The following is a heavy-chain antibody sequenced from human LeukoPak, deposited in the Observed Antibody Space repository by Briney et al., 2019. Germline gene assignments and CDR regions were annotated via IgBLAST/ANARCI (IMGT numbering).Heavy chain of an antibody. CDR1: GCSFTSYW. D-gene: IGHD5-18*01. V-gene: IGHV5-51*01. CDR3: ARLVDTAMGGDLYFDY. Sequence: GESLKISCKGSGCSFTSYWIGRVRQMPGKGLEWMGIIYPGDSDTRYSPSFQGQVTISADKSINTAYLQWSSLKASGAAMYYCARLVDTAMGGDLYFDYWGQGTLVTVSS. CDR2: IYPGDSDT. J-gene: IGHJ4*02.